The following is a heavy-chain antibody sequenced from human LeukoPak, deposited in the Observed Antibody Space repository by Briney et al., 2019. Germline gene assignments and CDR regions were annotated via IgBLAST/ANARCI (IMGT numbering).Heavy chain of an antibody. CDR3: ASRGVDDAFDI. Sequence: ASVQVSCKASGYTFTGYYMHWVRQAPGQGLAWMGWINPNSDGTNYAQKFQGRVTMTKDTSISTAYMELSRLRSDDSAVYYCASRGVDDAFDIWGQGTMVSVSS. J-gene: IGHJ3*02. CDR2: INPNSDGT. CDR1: GYTFTGYY. V-gene: IGHV1-2*02. D-gene: IGHD3-10*01.